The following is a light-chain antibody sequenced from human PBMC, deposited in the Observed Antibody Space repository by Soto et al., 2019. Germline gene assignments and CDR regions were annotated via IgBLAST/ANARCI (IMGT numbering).Light chain of an antibody. Sequence: QSALTQPASVSASPGQSITISCTGTSSDVGGYNYVSWYQQHPGKAPKLMIYDVSNRPSGVSNRFSGSKSGNTASLTISGLQAEDEADYYCSSYTSSSTLLDVFGTGTKVTVL. CDR3: SSYTSSSTLLDV. CDR1: SSDVGGYNY. V-gene: IGLV2-14*01. J-gene: IGLJ1*01. CDR2: DVS.